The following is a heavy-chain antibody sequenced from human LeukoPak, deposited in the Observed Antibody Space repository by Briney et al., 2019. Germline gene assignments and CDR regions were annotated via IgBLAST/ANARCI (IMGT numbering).Heavy chain of an antibody. V-gene: IGHV3-30-3*01. J-gene: IGHJ3*02. CDR2: ISYDGSNK. D-gene: IGHD2-15*01. CDR1: GFTFSSYA. CDR3: AKDRLPFSCSGGSCYSDAFDI. Sequence: GGSLRLSCAASGFTFSSYAMHWVRQAPGKGLEWVAVISYDGSNKYYADSVKGRFTISRDNSKNTLYLQMNSLRAEDTAVYYCAKDRLPFSCSGGSCYSDAFDIWGQGTMVTVSS.